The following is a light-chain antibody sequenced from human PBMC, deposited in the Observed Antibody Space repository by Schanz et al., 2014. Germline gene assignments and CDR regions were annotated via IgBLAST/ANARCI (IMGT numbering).Light chain of an antibody. V-gene: IGKV1-33*01. J-gene: IGKJ4*01. Sequence: DIQMTQSPSSLSASIGDRVTISCRASQSVSTNLNWYQQKPGKAPKLLIYAASSLQSGVPSRFSGSGSGTDFTFTISSLQPEDIATYYCQQYDNLPFTFGGGTKVEIK. CDR3: QQYDNLPFT. CDR1: QSVSTN. CDR2: AAS.